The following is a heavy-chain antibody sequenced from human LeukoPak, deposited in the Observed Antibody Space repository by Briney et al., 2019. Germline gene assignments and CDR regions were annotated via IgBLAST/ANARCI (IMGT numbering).Heavy chain of an antibody. CDR2: ITGSGGSI. CDR1: GFTFSSYA. CDR3: AKDVGYHYDTRFPT. J-gene: IGHJ4*02. V-gene: IGHV3-23*01. Sequence: PGGSLRLSCAASGFTFSSYAMSWVRQAPGKGLEWVSDITGSGGSIYYADSVKGRFTISRDNSKNTLCLQMNSLRAEDTAVYYCAKDVGYHYDTRFPTWGQGTLVTVSS. D-gene: IGHD3-22*01.